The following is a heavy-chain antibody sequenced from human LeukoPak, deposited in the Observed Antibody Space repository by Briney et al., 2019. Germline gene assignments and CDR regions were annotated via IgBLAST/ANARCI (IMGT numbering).Heavy chain of an antibody. D-gene: IGHD3-10*01. V-gene: IGHV1-46*01. CDR3: ARVKIYGSGRRHAFDI. J-gene: IGHJ3*02. CDR2: INPSGGST. Sequence: ASVTVSCKASAYTFTSYYMHWVRQAPGQGLEWMGIINPSGGSTSYAQKFQGRVTMTRNTSISTAYMELSSLRSEDTAVYYCARVKIYGSGRRHAFDIWGQGTMVTVSS. CDR1: AYTFTSYY.